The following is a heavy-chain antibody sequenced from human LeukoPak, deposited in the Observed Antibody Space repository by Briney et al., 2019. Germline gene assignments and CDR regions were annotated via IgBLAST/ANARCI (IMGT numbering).Heavy chain of an antibody. CDR2: INPNSGGT. Sequence: ASVKVSCKASGYTFTGYYMHWVRQAPGQGLEWMGWINPNSGGTNYAQKFQGRVTMTRDTSISTAYMELSRLRSDDTAVYYCARDRYYYGSGSYYNVKKRINWFDPWGQGTLVTVSS. J-gene: IGHJ5*02. CDR3: ARDRYYYGSGSYYNVKKRINWFDP. V-gene: IGHV1-2*02. CDR1: GYTFTGYY. D-gene: IGHD3-10*01.